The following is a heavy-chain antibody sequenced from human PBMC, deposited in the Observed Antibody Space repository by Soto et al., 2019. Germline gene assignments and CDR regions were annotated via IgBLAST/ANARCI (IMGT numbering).Heavy chain of an antibody. J-gene: IGHJ6*02. D-gene: IGHD6-19*01. CDR2: ISYDGSNK. CDR3: AKEWGSGWLGYYYYGMDV. Sequence: QVQLVESGGGVVQPGRSLRLSCAASGFTFSSYGMHWVRQAPGKGLEWVAVISYDGSNKDYADSVKGRFTISRDNSKNTLYLQMNSLRAEDTAVYYCAKEWGSGWLGYYYYGMDVWGQGTTVTVSS. V-gene: IGHV3-30*18. CDR1: GFTFSSYG.